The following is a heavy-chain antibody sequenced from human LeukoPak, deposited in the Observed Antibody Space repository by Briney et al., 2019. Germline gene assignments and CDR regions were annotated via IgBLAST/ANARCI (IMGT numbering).Heavy chain of an antibody. CDR3: TRTSPGVPLDV. CDR1: GVSFTGYY. D-gene: IGHD7-27*01. Sequence: SETLSLTCVVSGVSFTGYYWSWIRQPPGKGPEWIGEIGHSGSTSYNPSLKSRVTLSLDTSKRQFSLKLTSATAADTAVYYCTRTSPGVPLDVWGQGSLVTVSS. V-gene: IGHV4-34*01. CDR2: IGHSGST. J-gene: IGHJ4*02.